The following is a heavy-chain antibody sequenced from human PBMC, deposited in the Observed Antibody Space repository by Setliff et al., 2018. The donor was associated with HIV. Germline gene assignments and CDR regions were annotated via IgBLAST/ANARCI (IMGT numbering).Heavy chain of an antibody. J-gene: IGHJ6*02. V-gene: IGHV5-51*01. CDR3: ARLLMPRGFSYGSYYYYGMDV. CDR2: IYPGDSDT. D-gene: IGHD5-18*01. CDR1: GYSFTTYW. Sequence: GESLKISCKGSGYSFTTYWIGRVRQMPGKGLEWMGMIYPGDSDTRYSPSFQGQVTISADKSISTAYLQWSSLKASDTAMYYCARLLMPRGFSYGSYYYYGMDVWGQGTGVTVSS.